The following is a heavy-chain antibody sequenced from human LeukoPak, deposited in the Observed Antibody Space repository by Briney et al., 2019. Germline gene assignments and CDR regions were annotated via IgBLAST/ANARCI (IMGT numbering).Heavy chain of an antibody. D-gene: IGHD1-26*01. J-gene: IGHJ4*02. CDR2: TSSDLNVK. CDR1: GFTFRNYV. Sequence: GGSLRLSCAASGFTFRNYVIHWVRQAPGKGLEWVAVTSSDLNVKLYADSAKGRFTISRDNSKNTLYLQMNSLRAEDTAVYYCSRTSIVGPTEIDYWGQGTLVTVSS. V-gene: IGHV3-30-3*01. CDR3: SRTSIVGPTEIDY.